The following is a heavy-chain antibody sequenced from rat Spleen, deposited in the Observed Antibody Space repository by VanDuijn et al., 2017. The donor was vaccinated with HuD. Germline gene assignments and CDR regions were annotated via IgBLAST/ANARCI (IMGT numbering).Heavy chain of an antibody. CDR2: ISPSGGFT. V-gene: IGHV5-25*01. J-gene: IGHJ2*01. CDR1: GFTFNSYD. D-gene: IGHD1-12*02. CDR3: ARHGRIYYYDGSYFYFDY. Sequence: EVRLVESGGGLVQPGRSLKLSCAVSGFTFNSYDMAWVRQAPTKGLEWVASISPSGGFTYYRDSVKGRFTVSRDNAKSTLSLQMDSLRSEDTATYYCARHGRIYYYDGSYFYFDYWGQGVMVTVSS.